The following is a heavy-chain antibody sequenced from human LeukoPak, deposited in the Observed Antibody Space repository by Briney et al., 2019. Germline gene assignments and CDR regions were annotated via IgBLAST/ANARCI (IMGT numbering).Heavy chain of an antibody. Sequence: GGSLRLSCAASGFTFSSYWMSWVRQAPGKGLEWVSAISGSGGSTYYADSVKGRFTISRDNSKNTLYLQMNSLRAEDTAVYYCAKYCSSTSCYDYWGQGTLVTVSS. D-gene: IGHD2-2*01. CDR2: ISGSGGST. CDR1: GFTFSSYW. J-gene: IGHJ4*02. CDR3: AKYCSSTSCYDY. V-gene: IGHV3-23*01.